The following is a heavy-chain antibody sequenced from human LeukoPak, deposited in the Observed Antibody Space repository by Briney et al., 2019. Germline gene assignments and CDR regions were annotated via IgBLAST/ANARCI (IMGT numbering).Heavy chain of an antibody. CDR3: ARLERFGESSFDG. V-gene: IGHV4-38-2*01. CDR1: GYSISSGYY. D-gene: IGHD3-10*01. Sequence: SETLSLTCAASGYSISSGYYWGWIRQPPGKGLEWIGSIYHSGSTYYNPSLKSRVTISVDTSKNQFSLKLSFVTAADTAVYCFARLERFGESSFDGWGQGTLVTVSS. J-gene: IGHJ4*02. CDR2: IYHSGST.